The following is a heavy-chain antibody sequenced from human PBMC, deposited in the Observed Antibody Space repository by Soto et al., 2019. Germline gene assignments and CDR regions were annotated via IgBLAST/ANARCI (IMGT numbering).Heavy chain of an antibody. J-gene: IGHJ4*02. CDR3: ARVQSSAAGDY. CDR2: ISYDGSNK. Sequence: QIQLVESGGGVVQPGRSLRLSCAASGFTFSNYAMHWVRQAPGKGLEWVAIISYDGSNKFYADSLRGRFTISRDPSKNTLYLQMNSLRTEDTAVYYCARVQSSAAGDYWGQGTLVTVSS. V-gene: IGHV3-30*14. CDR1: GFTFSNYA. D-gene: IGHD6-13*01.